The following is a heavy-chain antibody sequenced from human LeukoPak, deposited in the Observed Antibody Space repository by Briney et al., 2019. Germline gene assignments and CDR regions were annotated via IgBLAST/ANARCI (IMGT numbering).Heavy chain of an antibody. CDR1: GFTFSSYA. CDR2: ISGSGGST. Sequence: QSGGSLGLSCAASGFTFSSYAMSWVRQAPGKGLEWVSAISGSGGSTYYADSVRGRFTISRDNSKNTLYLQMNSLRAEDTAVYYCAKEIGHMRFGELWDWGQGTLVTVSS. V-gene: IGHV3-23*01. CDR3: AKEIGHMRFGELWD. J-gene: IGHJ4*02. D-gene: IGHD3-10*01.